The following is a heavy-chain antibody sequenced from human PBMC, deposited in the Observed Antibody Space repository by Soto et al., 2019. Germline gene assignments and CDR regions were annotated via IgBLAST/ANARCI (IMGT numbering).Heavy chain of an antibody. J-gene: IGHJ5*02. CDR1: GGSISTHY. V-gene: IGHV4-59*06. CDR2: IYYSGST. CDR3: ARDSVALWFGERTHWFDP. Sequence: SETLSLTCTVSGGSISTHYWSWIRQHPGKGLEWIGYIYYSGSTYYNPSLKSRVTISVDTSKNQFSLKLSSVTAADTAVYYCARDSVALWFGERTHWFDPWGQGTLVTVSS. D-gene: IGHD3-10*01.